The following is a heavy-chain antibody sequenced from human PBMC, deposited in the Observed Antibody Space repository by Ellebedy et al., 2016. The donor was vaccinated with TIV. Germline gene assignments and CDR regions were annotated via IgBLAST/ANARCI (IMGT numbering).Heavy chain of an antibody. CDR1: GFSFSTYS. CDR2: IRGNRNID. J-gene: IGHJ1*01. V-gene: IGHV3-48*04. Sequence: GESLKISCAASGFSFSTYSMSWVRQAPGKGLEWVSYIRGNRNIDNYAGSVKGRFIISRDNSKNIVHLQMNSLRAEDTALYYCATALRGQQLIPEYFQHWGQGTLVTVSS. CDR3: ATALRGQQLIPEYFQH. D-gene: IGHD3-3*01.